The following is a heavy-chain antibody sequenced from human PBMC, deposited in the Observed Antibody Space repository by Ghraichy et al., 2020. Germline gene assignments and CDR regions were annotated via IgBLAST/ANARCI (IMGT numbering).Heavy chain of an antibody. D-gene: IGHD6-19*01. CDR3: ARDSSGWSEFDL. Sequence: ASVKVSCKTSGYSFTYYNIHWVRQATGQGLEWVGWINPNNGDTGYAQKFQGRATMTRDTSISTAYMDLTSLTFDDTAIYYCARDSSGWSEFDLWGRGPLVTVSS. CDR1: GYSFTYYN. CDR2: INPNNGDT. J-gene: IGHJ4*02. V-gene: IGHV1-8*01.